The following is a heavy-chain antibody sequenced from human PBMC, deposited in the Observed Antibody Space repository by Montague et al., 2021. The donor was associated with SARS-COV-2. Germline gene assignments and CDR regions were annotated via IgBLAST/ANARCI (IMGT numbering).Heavy chain of an antibody. CDR2: IHIGGTS. CDR1: GDSISSGGYF. CDR3: ARGRDWYLDN. V-gene: IGHV4-39*07. Sequence: SETLSLTCTVSGDSISSGGYFWGWIRQPPGKGLEWIASIHIGGTSYLNPSLKSRVTISIDSSKNQFSLNVTSVTAADTAVYFCARGRDWYLDNWGQGTLVTVSS. J-gene: IGHJ4*02. D-gene: IGHD3-9*01.